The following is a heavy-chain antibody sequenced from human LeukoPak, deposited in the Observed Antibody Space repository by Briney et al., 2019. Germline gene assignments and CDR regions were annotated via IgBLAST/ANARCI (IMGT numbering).Heavy chain of an antibody. J-gene: IGHJ6*03. D-gene: IGHD5-18*01. Sequence: PSQTLSLTCTVSGGSISSSSYYWGWIRQPPGKGLEWIGSIYYSGSTYYNPSLKSRVTISVDTSKNQFSLKLSSVTAADTAVYYCARGAMGRKTYYMDVWGKGTTVTVSS. V-gene: IGHV4-39*07. CDR3: ARGAMGRKTYYMDV. CDR2: IYYSGST. CDR1: GGSISSSSYY.